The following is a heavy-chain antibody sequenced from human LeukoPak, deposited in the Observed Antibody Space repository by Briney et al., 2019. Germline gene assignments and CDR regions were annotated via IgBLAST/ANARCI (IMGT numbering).Heavy chain of an antibody. V-gene: IGHV3-23*01. D-gene: IGHD4-17*01. CDR3: AGINDYGDPTGAFDI. Sequence: GGSLRLSCAASGFTFSSYDMTWVRQAPGKGLEWVSTIRGSGGSTYYADSVKGRFTISRDNSKNTLYLQMNSLRAEDTAVYYCAGINDYGDPTGAFDIWGQGTMVTVSS. CDR1: GFTFSSYD. CDR2: IRGSGGST. J-gene: IGHJ3*02.